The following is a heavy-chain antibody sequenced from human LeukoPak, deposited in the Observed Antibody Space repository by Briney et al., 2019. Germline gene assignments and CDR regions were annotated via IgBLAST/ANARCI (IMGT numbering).Heavy chain of an antibody. D-gene: IGHD2-21*02. CDR3: ARDGVYCGGDCYHEPPSWFDP. J-gene: IGHJ5*02. Sequence: ASVKVSCKASGYTFTGYYMHWVRQAPGQGLEWMGWINPNSGGTNYAQKFQGRVTMTRDTSISTAYMELSRLRSDDTAVYCCARDGVYCGGDCYHEPPSWFDPWGQGTLVTVSS. CDR1: GYTFTGYY. V-gene: IGHV1-2*02. CDR2: INPNSGGT.